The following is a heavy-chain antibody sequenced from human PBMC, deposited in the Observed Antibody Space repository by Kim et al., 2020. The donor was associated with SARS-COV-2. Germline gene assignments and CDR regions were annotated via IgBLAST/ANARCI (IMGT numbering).Heavy chain of an antibody. D-gene: IGHD3-9*01. CDR3: ARGFDWIFEY. Sequence: GGSLRLSCEASGFTFSSYNMYWVRQAPGTGLEWVSFISGSGSTTDYADSVRGRFTVSRDNAKNSVYLQMNSLRDEDTAVYYCARGFDWIFEYWGQGTLVTVSS. CDR1: GFTFSSYN. V-gene: IGHV3-48*02. CDR2: ISGSGSTT. J-gene: IGHJ4*02.